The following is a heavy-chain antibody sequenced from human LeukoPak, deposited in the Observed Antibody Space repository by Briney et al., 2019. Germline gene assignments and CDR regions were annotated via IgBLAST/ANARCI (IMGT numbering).Heavy chain of an antibody. CDR3: TTDSPKWVRAPFDY. CDR1: GFTFSNAW. Sequence: GGSLRLSCAASGFTFSNAWMSWVRQAPGKGLEWVGRIKSKTDGGTTDYAAPVKGRFTISRDDSKNTLYLQMNSLKTEDTAVYYCTTDSPKWVRAPFDYWGQGTLVTVSS. D-gene: IGHD1-26*01. CDR2: IKSKTDGGTT. J-gene: IGHJ4*02. V-gene: IGHV3-15*01.